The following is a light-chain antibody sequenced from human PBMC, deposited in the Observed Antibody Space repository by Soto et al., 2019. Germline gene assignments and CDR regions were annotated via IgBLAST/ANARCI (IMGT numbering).Light chain of an antibody. CDR1: SRDIGSYNY. V-gene: IGLV2-14*01. Sequence: QSVLTQPASVSGSPGQSIAISCTGTSRDIGSYNYVSWYRHHPGKAPQSIIYEVNKWPSGVSDRLSGSKSGNTASLTISGLQAEDEADYYCCSFTSSGTWVFGGGTQLTVL. CDR2: EVN. J-gene: IGLJ3*02. CDR3: CSFTSSGTWV.